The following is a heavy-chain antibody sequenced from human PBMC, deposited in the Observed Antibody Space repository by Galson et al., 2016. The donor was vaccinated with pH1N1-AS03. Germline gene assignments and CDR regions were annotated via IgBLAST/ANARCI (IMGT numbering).Heavy chain of an antibody. CDR2: IYSGGTT. Sequence: SLRPSCAASGITVSGNYMSWVRQPPGKGLEWVSLIYSGGTTFYAESLKGRFTISRDISKNTLYLQMNSLTLEDTALYYCARVRFVNGYPLENWGVGTLVTVSS. V-gene: IGHV3-66*02. D-gene: IGHD5-18*01. CDR1: GITVSGNY. J-gene: IGHJ4*02. CDR3: ARVRFVNGYPLEN.